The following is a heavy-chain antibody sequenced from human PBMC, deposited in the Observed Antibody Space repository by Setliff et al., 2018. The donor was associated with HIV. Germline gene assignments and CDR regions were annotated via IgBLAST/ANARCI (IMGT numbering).Heavy chain of an antibody. V-gene: IGHV7-4-1*02. J-gene: IGHJ2*01. CDR1: GYTFTSYA. D-gene: IGHD2-2*01. CDR3: ARVGCSSTTCPWAWYFDL. CDR2: TNTNTGNP. Sequence: ASVKVSCKASGYTFTSYAMNWVRQAPGQGLEWMGWTNTNTGNPTYAQGFTGRFVFSLDTSVSTAYLQISSLKAEDTAVYYCARVGCSSTTCPWAWYFDLWGRGTLVTVCS.